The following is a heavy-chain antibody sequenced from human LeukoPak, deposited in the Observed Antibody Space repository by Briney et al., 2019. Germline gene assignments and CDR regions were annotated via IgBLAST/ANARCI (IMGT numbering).Heavy chain of an antibody. V-gene: IGHV4-34*01. CDR1: GGSISSYY. Sequence: PSETLSLTCTVSGGSISSYYWSWIRQPPGKGLEWIGEINHSGSTNYNPSLKSRVTISVDTSKNQFSLKLSSVTAADTAVYYCARGSLITMIVVVPPLNWFDPWGQGTLVTVSS. D-gene: IGHD3-22*01. J-gene: IGHJ5*02. CDR2: INHSGST. CDR3: ARGSLITMIVVVPPLNWFDP.